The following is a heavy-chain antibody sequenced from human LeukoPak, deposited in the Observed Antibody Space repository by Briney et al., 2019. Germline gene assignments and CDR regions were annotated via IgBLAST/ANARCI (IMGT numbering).Heavy chain of an antibody. CDR3: ARHTRITMIVVVIEGDAFDI. J-gene: IGHJ3*02. Sequence: ASVTVSCKASGYTFTSYGISWVRQAPGQGLERMGWISAYNGNTNYAQKLQGRVTITTDTSTSTAYMELRSLRSDDTAVYFCARHTRITMIVVVIEGDAFDIWGQGTMVTVSS. CDR1: GYTFTSYG. CDR2: ISAYNGNT. D-gene: IGHD3-22*01. V-gene: IGHV1-18*01.